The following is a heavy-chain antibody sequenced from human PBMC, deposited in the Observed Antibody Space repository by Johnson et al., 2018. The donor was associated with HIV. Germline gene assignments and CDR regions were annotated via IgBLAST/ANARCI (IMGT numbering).Heavy chain of an antibody. CDR1: GFTFSNAW. V-gene: IGHV3-15*05. Sequence: VQLVESGGGLVQPGGSLRLSCAASGFTFSNAWMNWVRQAPGKGLEWVGRIKSKSDGGTTDYATPVKGRFTLSRDNAKNTLFLQMNNLRVEDTAVYYCARQPWDAFDVWGRGTMVTVYS. J-gene: IGHJ3*01. D-gene: IGHD1-1*01. CDR2: IKSKSDGGTT. CDR3: ARQPWDAFDV.